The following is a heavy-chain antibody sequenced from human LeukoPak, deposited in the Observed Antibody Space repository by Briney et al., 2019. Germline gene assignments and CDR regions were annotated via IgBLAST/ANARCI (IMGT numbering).Heavy chain of an antibody. CDR3: ARDGYYDILTGYSTLDY. CDR2: ISAYNGNT. V-gene: IGHV1-18*01. D-gene: IGHD3-9*01. CDR1: GYTFTIYG. J-gene: IGHJ4*02. Sequence: ASVKVSCKASGYTFTIYGISWLRQAPGQELEWMGWISAYNGNTNYAQKLQGRVTMTTDTSTSTAYMELRSLRSDDTAVYYCARDGYYDILTGYSTLDYWGQGTLVTVSS.